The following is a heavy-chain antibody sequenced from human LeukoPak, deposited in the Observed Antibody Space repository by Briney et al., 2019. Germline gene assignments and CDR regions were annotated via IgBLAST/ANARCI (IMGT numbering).Heavy chain of an antibody. CDR3: AREAYSSSWYEGAFVDY. J-gene: IGHJ4*02. CDR2: IKQDGSVK. Sequence: GGSLRLSCAASGFTFTSYWMTWVRQAPGKGLEWVANIKQDGSVKYYVDSVKGRFTISRDNAKNSLYLQMNSLRAEDTAVYYCAREAYSSSWYEGAFVDYWGQGTLVTVSS. V-gene: IGHV3-7*01. CDR1: GFTFTSYW. D-gene: IGHD6-13*01.